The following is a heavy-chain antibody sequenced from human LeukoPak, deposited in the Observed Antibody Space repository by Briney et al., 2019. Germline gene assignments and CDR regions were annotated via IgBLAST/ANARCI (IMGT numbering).Heavy chain of an antibody. CDR3: ARRYSSGWYGHFDY. D-gene: IGHD6-19*01. V-gene: IGHV4-39*01. CDR2: VYYSGST. J-gene: IGHJ4*02. Sequence: PSETLSLTCTVSGGSISSNSYYWGWIGQPPGKGLEWIGNVYYSGSTNYNPSLKSRVTISVDTSKNQFSLKLSSVTAADTAVYYCARRYSSGWYGHFDYWGQGTLVTVSS. CDR1: GGSISSNSYY.